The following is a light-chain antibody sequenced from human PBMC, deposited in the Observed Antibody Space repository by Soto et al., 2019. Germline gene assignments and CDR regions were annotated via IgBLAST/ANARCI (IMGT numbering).Light chain of an antibody. CDR1: QSVSSSY. J-gene: IGKJ2*01. CDR2: GAS. V-gene: IGKV3-20*01. CDR3: HQYGSAPPFT. Sequence: EIVLTQSPGTLSLSPGERATLSCRASQSVSSSYLAWYQQKPGQAPRLLIYGASSRATGIPDRFSGSGSGRDVPLTISRLEPEDYAVYFCHQYGSAPPFTFGQGTKVEIK.